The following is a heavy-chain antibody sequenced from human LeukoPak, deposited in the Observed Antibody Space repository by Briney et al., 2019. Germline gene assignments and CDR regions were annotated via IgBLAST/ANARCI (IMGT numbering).Heavy chain of an antibody. CDR2: INPNSGGT. Sequence: ASVKVSCKASGYTFTGYYMHWVRQAPGQGLEWMGWINPNSGGTNYAQKFQGRVTMTRDTSISTAYMELSRLRSDDTAVYYCARDPYSSSWYQDRGWFDPWGQGTLVTVSS. J-gene: IGHJ5*02. D-gene: IGHD6-13*01. CDR1: GYTFTGYY. CDR3: ARDPYSSSWYQDRGWFDP. V-gene: IGHV1-2*02.